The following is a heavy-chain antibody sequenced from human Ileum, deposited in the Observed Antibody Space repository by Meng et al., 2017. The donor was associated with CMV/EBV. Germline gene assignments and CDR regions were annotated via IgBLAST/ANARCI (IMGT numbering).Heavy chain of an antibody. D-gene: IGHD6-19*01. Sequence: GQLGGSGGGVVQPGGSLRLPCAASGFALSSYGMHWVRQAPGRGLEWVAFIQYDGSNKYNVDSVKGRFTISRDNSKSMLYLQMNSLRAEDTAIYYCAKESVAGDYWGRGTLVTVSS. CDR2: IQYDGSNK. V-gene: IGHV3-30*02. CDR3: AKESVAGDY. J-gene: IGHJ4*02. CDR1: GFALSSYG.